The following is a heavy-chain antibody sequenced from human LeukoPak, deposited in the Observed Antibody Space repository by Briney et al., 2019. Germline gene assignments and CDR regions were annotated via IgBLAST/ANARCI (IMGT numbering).Heavy chain of an antibody. D-gene: IGHD2/OR15-2a*01. J-gene: IGHJ4*02. V-gene: IGHV3-15*01. CDR1: GFSFSGAW. CDR3: TTVTHFYL. CDR2: IKNGGAT. Sequence: GGSLRLSCATSGFSFSGAWFSWVRQAPGKGLEWVGRIKNGGATDYAAPVKGRFTISRDDSKGTLYLQMNSLRTEDTGIYYCTTVTHFYLGGQGTLVTVSS.